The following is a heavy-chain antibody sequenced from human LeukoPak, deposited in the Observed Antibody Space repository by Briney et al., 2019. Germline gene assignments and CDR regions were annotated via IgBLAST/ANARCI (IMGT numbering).Heavy chain of an antibody. D-gene: IGHD6-19*01. V-gene: IGHV3-23*01. CDR3: AKRGQHSSGWSFYFDS. Sequence: GGSLRLSCAASGFTFSSYAMSWVRQAPGKGLEWVSAISSSGGSTYYADSVKGRFTISRDNSKNTLYLQMNSLRAEDTAVYYCAKRGQHSSGWSFYFDSWGQGTLVTVSS. CDR2: ISSSGGST. J-gene: IGHJ4*02. CDR1: GFTFSSYA.